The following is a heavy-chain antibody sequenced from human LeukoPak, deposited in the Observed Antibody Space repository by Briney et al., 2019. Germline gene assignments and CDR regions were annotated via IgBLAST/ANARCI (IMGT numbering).Heavy chain of an antibody. J-gene: IGHJ4*02. V-gene: IGHV3-72*01. CDR3: ARDSYFGSGSYDY. D-gene: IGHD3-10*01. CDR2: TRNKANSYTT. Sequence: PGGSLRLSCAASGFTFSDHYMDWVRQAPGKGLEWVGRTRNKANSYTTEYAASVKGRFTISRDDSKNSLYLQMNSLKTEDTAAYYCARDSYFGSGSYDYWGQGTLVTVSS. CDR1: GFTFSDHY.